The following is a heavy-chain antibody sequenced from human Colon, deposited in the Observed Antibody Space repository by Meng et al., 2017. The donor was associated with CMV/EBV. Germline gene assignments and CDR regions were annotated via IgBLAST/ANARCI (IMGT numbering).Heavy chain of an antibody. V-gene: IGHV1-69*06. J-gene: IGHJ5*02. CDR1: TYS. Sequence: TYSTAGVRQAPGQGLEWLGGIIPVVGTANYTQSFRDRLTITADKSTSTAYMELSSLRSDDTAVYFCARVVGYCSGSSCPPRRWFDLWGQGTLVTVSS. D-gene: IGHD2-2*01. CDR3: ARVVGYCSGSSCPPRRWFDL. CDR2: IIPVVGTA.